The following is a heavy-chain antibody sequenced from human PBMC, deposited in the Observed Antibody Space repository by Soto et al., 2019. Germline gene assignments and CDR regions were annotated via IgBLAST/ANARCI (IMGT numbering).Heavy chain of an antibody. D-gene: IGHD3-9*01. J-gene: IGHJ4*02. CDR2: IYYSGST. V-gene: IGHV4-59*01. CDR3: ARSEDYDILTGYYK. Sequence: SETLSLTCTVSGGSISSYYWSWIRQPPGKGLEWIGYIYYSGSTNYNPSLKSRVTISVDTSKNQFSLKLSSVTAADTAVYYCARSEDYDILTGYYKWGQGTLVTVSS. CDR1: GGSISSYY.